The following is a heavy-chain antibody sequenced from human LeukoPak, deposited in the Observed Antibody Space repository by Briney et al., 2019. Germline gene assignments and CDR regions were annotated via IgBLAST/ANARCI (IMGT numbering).Heavy chain of an antibody. V-gene: IGHV6-1*01. CDR2: TYYRSKWYN. D-gene: IGHD3-22*01. CDR3: ARVEYYDSSGYFLGWTPGAFDI. J-gene: IGHJ3*02. CDR1: GDIVSSNSAA. Sequence: SQTLSLTCAISGDIVSSNSAAWNWIRQSPSRGLEWLGRTYYRSKWYNDYAVSVKSRITINPDTSKNQFSLQLNSVTPEDTAVYYCARVEYYDSSGYFLGWTPGAFDIWGQGTMVTVSS.